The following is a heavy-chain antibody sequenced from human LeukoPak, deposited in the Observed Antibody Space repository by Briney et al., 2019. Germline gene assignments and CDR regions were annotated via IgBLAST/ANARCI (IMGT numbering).Heavy chain of an antibody. CDR2: IYPGDSDT. V-gene: IGHV5-51*01. J-gene: IGHJ4*02. CDR3: ARLRLGFLWNPNDY. Sequence: GGSLRLSCKGSGYSFTSYWIGWVRQMPGKGLEWMGIIYPGDSDTRYSPSFQGQVTISADKSISTAYLQWSSLKASDTAMYYCARLRLGFLWNPNDYWGQGTLVTVSP. CDR1: GYSFTSYW. D-gene: IGHD1-1*01.